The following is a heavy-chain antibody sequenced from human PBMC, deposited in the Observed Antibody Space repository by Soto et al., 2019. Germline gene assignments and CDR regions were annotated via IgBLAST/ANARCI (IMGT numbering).Heavy chain of an antibody. Sequence: QVQLQQWGAGLLKSSETLSLTCAVYSESFSKYYWNWIRQSPGKGLEWIGEINQSGSTNYNPSLKSRVTISIDTSKHQFSLKPNSVTAADTAMYYCARGYYYDSGSSLPYWGQGTLVTVSS. D-gene: IGHD3-10*01. CDR3: ARGYYYDSGSSLPY. V-gene: IGHV4-34*01. J-gene: IGHJ4*02. CDR2: INQSGST. CDR1: SESFSKYY.